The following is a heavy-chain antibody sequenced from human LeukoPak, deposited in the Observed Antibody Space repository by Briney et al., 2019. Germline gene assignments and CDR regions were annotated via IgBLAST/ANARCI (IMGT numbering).Heavy chain of an antibody. D-gene: IGHD1/OR15-1a*01. Sequence: PSETLSLTRDVSGYSINSGYYWGWIRPPPGKGLEWIASIYHSGSNYYNPSLKRRDTKSIDTSQNKFSLKLSSVTGRDTAVYYCARNNPSRGFDPWGQGTLVTVSS. CDR2: IYHSGSN. J-gene: IGHJ5*02. V-gene: IGHV4-38-2*01. CDR3: ARNNPSRGFDP. CDR1: GYSINSGYY.